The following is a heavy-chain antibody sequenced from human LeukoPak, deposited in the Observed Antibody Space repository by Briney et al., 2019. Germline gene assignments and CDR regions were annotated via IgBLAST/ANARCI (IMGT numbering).Heavy chain of an antibody. CDR3: VRGSPGYSSSWHAY. J-gene: IGHJ4*02. Sequence: PGGSLRPSCAASGFPFSNHWMHWVRQVPGKGLVWVSRINSDATSTSYADSVRGRFTISRDDAKNTMYLQMNSLRAEDTAMYYCVRGSPGYSSSWHAYWGQGTLVTVSS. D-gene: IGHD6-13*01. V-gene: IGHV3-74*01. CDR2: INSDATST. CDR1: GFPFSNHW.